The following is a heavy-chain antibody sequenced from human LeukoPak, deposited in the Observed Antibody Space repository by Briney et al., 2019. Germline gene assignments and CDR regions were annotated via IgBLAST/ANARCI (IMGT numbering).Heavy chain of an antibody. Sequence: ASVKVSCKTSGGIFRSYGLNWVRQAPGQGLEWMGGFIPILGTPKYAQNLQGRVTITADESTSTGYMELSSLRDEDTAVYYCARGLYCRSSTSCSDYGMDVWGQGTTVTVSS. CDR3: ARGLYCRSSTSCSDYGMDV. CDR1: GGIFRSYG. V-gene: IGHV1-69*01. J-gene: IGHJ6*02. D-gene: IGHD2-15*01. CDR2: FIPILGTP.